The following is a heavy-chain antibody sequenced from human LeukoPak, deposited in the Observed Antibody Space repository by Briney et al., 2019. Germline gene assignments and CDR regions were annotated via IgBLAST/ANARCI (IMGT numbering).Heavy chain of an antibody. CDR1: GGSINSSSYY. CDR3: ARSLSAHTPYDF. CDR2: IYYSGST. V-gene: IGHV4-39*01. Sequence: SETLSLTCTVSGGSINSSSYYWGWIRQPPGKGLEWIGSIYYSGSTYYNPSLKSRVTISVDTSKNQFSLKLSSVTAADTAVYYCARSLSAHTPYDFWGQGTLVTVSS. J-gene: IGHJ4*02. D-gene: IGHD3-3*01.